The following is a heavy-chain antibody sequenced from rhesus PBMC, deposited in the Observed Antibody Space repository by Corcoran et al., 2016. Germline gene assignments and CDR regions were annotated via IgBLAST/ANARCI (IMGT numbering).Heavy chain of an antibody. CDR3: ARQGTVGTVGVDY. D-gene: IGHD5-24*01. V-gene: IGHV4-99*01. J-gene: IGHJ4*01. CDR1: GSSISSGYY. CDR2: NGGRSGRT. Sequence: QVQLQESGPGLVKPSETLSLTCAVSGSSISSGYYWGCIRQPPGKGLEWIGYNGGRSGRTDYNPSLKRRVTISTDTSKNQFSLKLSSVTAADTAVYYCARQGTVGTVGVDYWGQGVLVTVSS.